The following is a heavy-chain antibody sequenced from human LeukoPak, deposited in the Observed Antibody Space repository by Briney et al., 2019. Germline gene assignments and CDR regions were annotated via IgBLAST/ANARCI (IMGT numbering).Heavy chain of an antibody. D-gene: IGHD4-17*01. Sequence: SETLSLTCTVSGGSISSYYWSWIRQPPGKGLEWIGYIYYSGSTNYNPSLKSRVAISVDTSKNQFSLKLSSVTAADTAVYYCARGPMTTVTIYYFDYWGQGTLVTVSS. CDR3: ARGPMTTVTIYYFDY. CDR1: GGSISSYY. CDR2: IYYSGST. J-gene: IGHJ4*02. V-gene: IGHV4-59*01.